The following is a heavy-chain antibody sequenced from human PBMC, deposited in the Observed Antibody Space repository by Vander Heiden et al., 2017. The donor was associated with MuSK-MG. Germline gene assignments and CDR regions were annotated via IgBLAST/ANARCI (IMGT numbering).Heavy chain of an antibody. CDR3: ARDRDYGGNGAIFDI. Sequence: QVQLVESGGGVVQPGRSLRLPCVASGFTFSSYGMHWARQAPGRGLEWVAIIWYDGSNKYHADSVKGRFTISRDNSKNTLYLQMDSLRDEDTAVYYCARDRDYGGNGAIFDIWGQGTRVTVSS. D-gene: IGHD4-17*01. CDR2: IWYDGSNK. J-gene: IGHJ3*02. CDR1: GFTFSSYG. V-gene: IGHV3-33*01.